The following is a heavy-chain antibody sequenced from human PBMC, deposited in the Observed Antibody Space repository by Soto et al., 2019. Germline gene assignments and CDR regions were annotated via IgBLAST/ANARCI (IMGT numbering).Heavy chain of an antibody. D-gene: IGHD1-26*01. V-gene: IGHV4-31*03. CDR1: GGSITSGVYY. CDR2: IYYSGST. CDR3: ARGLEWELLLDAFDI. Sequence: QVQLQESGPGLVKPSQTLSLTCTVSGGSITSGVYYWSWIRQHPGKGLEWIGYIYYSGSTFCNPSLKSRVTISVDTSKNQFSLTLRSVTAADTAVYFCARGLEWELLLDAFDIWGQGTMVTVSS. J-gene: IGHJ3*02.